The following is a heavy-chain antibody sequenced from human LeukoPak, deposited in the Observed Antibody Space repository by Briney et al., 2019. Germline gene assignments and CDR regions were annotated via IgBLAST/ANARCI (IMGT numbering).Heavy chain of an antibody. D-gene: IGHD2-15*01. V-gene: IGHV3-11*04. CDR3: ARDGPDCSGGSCSDPYYYYYYMDV. J-gene: IGHJ6*03. CDR1: GFTFSDYY. CDR2: ISSSGSTI. Sequence: GGSLRLSCAASGFTFSDYYMSWIRQAPGKGLEWVSYISSSGSTIYYADSVKGRFTISRDNAKNSLYLQMNSLRAEDTAVYYCARDGPDCSGGSCSDPYYYYYYMDVWGKGTTVTVSS.